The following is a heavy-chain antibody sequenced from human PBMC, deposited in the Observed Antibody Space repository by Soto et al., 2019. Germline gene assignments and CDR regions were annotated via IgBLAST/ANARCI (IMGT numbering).Heavy chain of an antibody. CDR1: GFSLSTSGLG. CDR3: VHSRRLRHQSGGNYYLWDS. Sequence: SGPTLVNPTQTLTLTCTFSGFSLSTSGLGVGWIRQSPGKALEWLALIFWDDDKRHSPSLKSRVTITKDTSRNQVALTMANMDPVDTATYYCVHSRRLRHQSGGNYYLWDSWGQGTLVTVSS. D-gene: IGHD5-12*01. V-gene: IGHV2-5*02. J-gene: IGHJ4*02. CDR2: IFWDDDK.